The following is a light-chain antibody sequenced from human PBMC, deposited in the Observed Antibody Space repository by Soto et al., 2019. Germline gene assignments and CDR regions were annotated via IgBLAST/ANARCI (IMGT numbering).Light chain of an antibody. V-gene: IGLV1-40*01. CDR2: GTT. Sequence: QSVLTQPPSVSGAPGQRVTISCTGSSSNIGAGYDVHWYQQLPGTAPELLIFGTTNRPSGVPDRFSGSKSGTSVSLAITGLQAEDEADYYCSSYTSSSTWVFGGGTKLTVL. CDR3: SSYTSSSTWV. CDR1: SSNIGAGYD. J-gene: IGLJ2*01.